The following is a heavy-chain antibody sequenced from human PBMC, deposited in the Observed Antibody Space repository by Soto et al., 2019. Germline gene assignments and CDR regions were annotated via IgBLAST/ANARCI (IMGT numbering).Heavy chain of an antibody. V-gene: IGHV1-3*01. CDR1: GYTFTSYA. J-gene: IGHJ6*02. CDR3: ARDQPQYHDFWSGYTDYYYYGMDV. CDR2: INAGNGNT. D-gene: IGHD3-3*01. Sequence: ASVKVSCKASGYTFTSYAMHWVRQAPGQRLEWMGWINAGNGNTKYSQKFQGRVTITRDTSASTAYVELSSLRSEDTAVYYCARDQPQYHDFWSGYTDYYYYGMDVWGQGTTVTVSS.